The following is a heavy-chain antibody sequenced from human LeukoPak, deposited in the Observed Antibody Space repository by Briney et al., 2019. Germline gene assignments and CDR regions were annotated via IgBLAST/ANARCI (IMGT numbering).Heavy chain of an antibody. CDR1: GFTFSSYA. CDR2: ISGSGGTT. J-gene: IGHJ4*02. V-gene: IGHV3-23*01. Sequence: GGSLRLSCAASGFTFSSYAMSWVRQAPGKGLEWISAISGSGGTTYYAESVKGRFTISRDNSKNTPYLQMNSLRAEDTAVYYCAKDQYYYDSSGYSDYWGQGTLVTVSS. CDR3: AKDQYYYDSSGYSDY. D-gene: IGHD3-22*01.